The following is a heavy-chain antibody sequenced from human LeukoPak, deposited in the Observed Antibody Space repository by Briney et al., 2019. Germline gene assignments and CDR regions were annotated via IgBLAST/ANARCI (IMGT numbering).Heavy chain of an antibody. J-gene: IGHJ4*02. Sequence: SETLSLTCTVSDGSISSYDWSWIRQPAGKGLEWIGRIYYSGSTYYNPSLKSRVTLSVDTSKNQFSLKLSSVTAADTAVYYCARHERRAVEFFDYWGQGTLVTVSS. D-gene: IGHD6-19*01. CDR2: IYYSGST. CDR1: DGSISSYD. V-gene: IGHV4-59*05. CDR3: ARHERRAVEFFDY.